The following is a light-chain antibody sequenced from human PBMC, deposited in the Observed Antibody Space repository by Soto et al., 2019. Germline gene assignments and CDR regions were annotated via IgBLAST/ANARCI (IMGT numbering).Light chain of an antibody. Sequence: EVVLTQSPGTLSLSTGERATLSCRASQSVTSNYLAWYQKKPGQAPRLLIYAASSRATGIPDRFSGSGSGTDFTLSISRLQPEGFALYYCQQYGDSVTWTFAQGTNVESK. CDR1: QSVTSNY. CDR3: QQYGDSVTWT. CDR2: AAS. J-gene: IGKJ1*01. V-gene: IGKV3-20*01.